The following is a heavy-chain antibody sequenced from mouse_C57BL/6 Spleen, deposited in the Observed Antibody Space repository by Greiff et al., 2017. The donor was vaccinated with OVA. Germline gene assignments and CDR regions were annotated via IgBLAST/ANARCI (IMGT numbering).Heavy chain of an antibody. Sequence: EVQVVESGGGLVKPGGSLKLSCAASGFTFSDYGMHWVRQAPEKGLEWVAYISSGSSTIYYADTVKGRFTISRDNAKNTLFLQMTSLRSEDTAMYYCASRNFAYWGQGTLVTVSA. CDR3: ASRNFAY. CDR2: ISSGSSTI. CDR1: GFTFSDYG. V-gene: IGHV5-17*01. J-gene: IGHJ3*01. D-gene: IGHD2-1*01.